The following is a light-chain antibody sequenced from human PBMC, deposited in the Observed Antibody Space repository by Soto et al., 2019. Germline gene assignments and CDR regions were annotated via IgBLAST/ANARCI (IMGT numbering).Light chain of an antibody. Sequence: EIMMTQSPATLPVSPGARATLSCRASQSVSSNFAWFQQKPGQAPRLLIYGASTRATGIPARFSGSGSGTEFTLTISSLQSEDFAVYYCQQYSNWPWTFGQGTKVDIK. J-gene: IGKJ1*01. CDR3: QQYSNWPWT. CDR2: GAS. V-gene: IGKV3-15*01. CDR1: QSVSSN.